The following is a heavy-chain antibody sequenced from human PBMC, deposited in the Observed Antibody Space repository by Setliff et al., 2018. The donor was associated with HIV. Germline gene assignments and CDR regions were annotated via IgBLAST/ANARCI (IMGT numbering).Heavy chain of an antibody. CDR3: AKDLYYDILTGYPWGAFDI. V-gene: IGHV3-23*01. J-gene: IGHJ3*02. Sequence: HPGGSLRLSCAAFGFTFSSSAMSWVRLAPGKGLEWVSAISGSGSSTYYADSVKGRFTITRDNSKNTLYLQMNSLRAEDTAVYYCAKDLYYDILTGYPWGAFDIWGQGTMVTVSS. CDR1: GFTFSSSA. CDR2: ISGSGSST. D-gene: IGHD3-9*01.